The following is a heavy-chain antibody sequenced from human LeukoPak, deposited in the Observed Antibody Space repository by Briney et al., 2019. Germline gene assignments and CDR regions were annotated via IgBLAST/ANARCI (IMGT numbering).Heavy chain of an antibody. CDR2: INPNSGGT. D-gene: IGHD3-22*01. CDR3: ARDSGYYYDSSGYYRKGPFDY. J-gene: IGHJ4*02. Sequence: GASVKVSCKASGYTFTGYYMHWVRQAPGQGLEWMGWINPNSGGTNYAPKFQGRVTMTRETSISTAYMELSRLRSDDTAVYYCARDSGYYYDSSGYYRKGPFDYWGQGTLVAVSS. CDR1: GYTFTGYY. V-gene: IGHV1-2*02.